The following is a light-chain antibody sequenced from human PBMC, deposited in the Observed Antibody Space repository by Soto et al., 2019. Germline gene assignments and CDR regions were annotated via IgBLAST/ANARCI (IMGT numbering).Light chain of an antibody. J-gene: IGLJ2*01. CDR1: SSNIGAGYD. CDR2: RNN. Sequence: QLVLTQPPSVSGAPGQRVTISCTGRSSNIGAGYDVHWYQQHPQTAPKLLIYRNNNRPSGVPDRFSGSKSGTSASLAITGLQAEDEADYYCQSSDSSLNVVFGGGTKLTVL. CDR3: QSSDSSLNVV. V-gene: IGLV1-40*01.